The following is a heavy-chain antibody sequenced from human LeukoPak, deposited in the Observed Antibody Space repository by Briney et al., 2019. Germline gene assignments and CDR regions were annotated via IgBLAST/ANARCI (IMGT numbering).Heavy chain of an antibody. V-gene: IGHV3-23*01. J-gene: IGHJ4*02. CDR3: ARRVPYTVATDY. CDR2: INPTDDTT. CDR1: GFTVSTYR. D-gene: IGHD4-17*01. Sequence: PGGSLRLSCAASGFTVSTYRMSWVRQAPGRGLHWVSAINPTDDTTYYADSVKGRFTISRDDSKNTLYLQMNSLRAEDTAVYYCARRVPYTVATDYWGQGTLVTVSS.